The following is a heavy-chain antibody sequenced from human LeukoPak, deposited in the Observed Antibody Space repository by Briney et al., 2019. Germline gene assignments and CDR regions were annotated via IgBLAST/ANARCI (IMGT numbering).Heavy chain of an antibody. V-gene: IGHV4-34*01. J-gene: IGHJ2*01. CDR3: ARWCQWELCDLGTRWYFDL. D-gene: IGHD1-26*01. Sequence: PSETLSLTCAVYGGSFSGYYWSWIRQPPGKGLEWIGEINHSGSTNYNPSLKSRVTISVDTSKNQFSLKLSSVTAADTAVYYCARWCQWELCDLGTRWYFDLWGRGTLVTVSS. CDR1: GGSFSGYY. CDR2: INHSGST.